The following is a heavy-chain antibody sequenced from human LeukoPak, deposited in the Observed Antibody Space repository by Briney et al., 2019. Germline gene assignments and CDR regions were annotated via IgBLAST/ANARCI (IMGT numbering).Heavy chain of an antibody. CDR3: ATFGGPGYSGYIQHFDY. V-gene: IGHV1-24*01. J-gene: IGHJ4*02. D-gene: IGHD5-12*01. Sequence: ASVKVSCKVSGYTLTELSMHWVRQAPGKGLEWMGGFDPEDGETIYAQKFQGRVTMTEDTSTGTAYMELSSLRSEDTAVYYCATFGGPGYSGYIQHFDYWGQGTLVTVSS. CDR1: GYTLTELS. CDR2: FDPEDGET.